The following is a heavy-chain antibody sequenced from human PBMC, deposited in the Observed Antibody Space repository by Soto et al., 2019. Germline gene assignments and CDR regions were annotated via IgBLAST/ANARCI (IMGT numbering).Heavy chain of an antibody. CDR2: IYYSGTT. CDR1: VCPIISHY. Sequence: PSSTXSLTCTLSVCPIISHYCSWIRHPPGKGLEWIGYIYYSGTTNYNPSLKSRVTISLDTSKNQFSLKLTSVAAADTAVYFCARDIGNNWKKYQLDTWGQGTLVTVSS. J-gene: IGHJ5*02. D-gene: IGHD1-20*01. CDR3: ARDIGNNWKKYQLDT. V-gene: IGHV4-59*11.